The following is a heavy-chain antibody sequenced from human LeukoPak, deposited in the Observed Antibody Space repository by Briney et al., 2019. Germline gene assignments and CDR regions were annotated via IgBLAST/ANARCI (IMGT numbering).Heavy chain of an antibody. CDR2: IYPGDSDT. J-gene: IGHJ6*02. V-gene: IGHV5-51*01. CDR1: GYSFTNYW. D-gene: IGHD5-24*01. CDR3: ARHGGDGYNQGGDYYYGMDV. Sequence: GESLKISCKGSGYSFTNYWIGWVRQMPGKGLEWMGIIYPGDSDTRYSPSFQGQVTISADRSISAAYLQWSSLKASDTAMYYCARHGGDGYNQGGDYYYGMDVWGQGTTVTVSS.